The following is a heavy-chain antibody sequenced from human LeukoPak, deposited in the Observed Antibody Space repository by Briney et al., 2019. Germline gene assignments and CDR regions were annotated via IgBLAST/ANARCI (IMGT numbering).Heavy chain of an antibody. J-gene: IGHJ5*02. D-gene: IGHD6-6*01. V-gene: IGHV4-34*01. Sequence: SETLSLTCAVYGGSFSGYYWSWIRQPPGKGLEWIGEINHSGSTNYNPPLKSRVTISVDTSKNQFSLKLSSVTAADTAVYYCARGRVSSKYSSSGPRFDPWGQGTLVTVSS. CDR1: GGSFSGYY. CDR2: INHSGST. CDR3: ARGRVSSKYSSSGPRFDP.